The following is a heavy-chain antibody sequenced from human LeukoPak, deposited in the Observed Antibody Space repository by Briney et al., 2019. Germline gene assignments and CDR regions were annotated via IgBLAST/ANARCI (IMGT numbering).Heavy chain of an antibody. CDR3: AKDSLIAVEGYYMDV. CDR1: RFTFSTYA. J-gene: IGHJ6*03. Sequence: PGGSLRLSCAASRFTFSTYAMSWVRQAPGKGLEWVSAISGSGGSTYYADSVRGRFTISRDNSKNTLYLQMNSLRAEDTAVYYCAKDSLIAVEGYYMDVWGKGTTVTASS. V-gene: IGHV3-23*01. CDR2: ISGSGGST. D-gene: IGHD6-19*01.